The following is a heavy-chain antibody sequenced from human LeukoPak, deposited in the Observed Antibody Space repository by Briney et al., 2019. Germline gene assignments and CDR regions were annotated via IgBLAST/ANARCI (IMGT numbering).Heavy chain of an antibody. CDR2: IGPGGDI. V-gene: IGHV3-48*01. J-gene: IGHJ4*02. CDR1: GFSFTAYS. Sequence: GGSLRLSCAASGFSFTAYSMNWVRQAPGRGLEWISYIGPGGDIYYADSVTGRFTVSRDTAKNSLYLQMNGLRVEDTAVYYCARRFDSWGQGNLVTVSS. CDR3: ARRFDS.